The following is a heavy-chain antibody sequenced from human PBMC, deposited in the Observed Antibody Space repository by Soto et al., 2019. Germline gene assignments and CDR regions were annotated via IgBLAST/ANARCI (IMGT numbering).Heavy chain of an antibody. CDR1: GFTFSSYE. CDR2: ISSSGSTI. V-gene: IGHV3-48*03. J-gene: IGHJ4*02. Sequence: GGSLRLSCAASGFTFSSYEMNWVRQAPGKGLEWVSYISSSGSTIYYADSVKGRFTISRDNAKNSLYLQMNSLRAEDTAVYYCAKVLHFDRYDYWGQGTLVTVSS. CDR3: AKVLHFDRYDY. D-gene: IGHD3-16*02.